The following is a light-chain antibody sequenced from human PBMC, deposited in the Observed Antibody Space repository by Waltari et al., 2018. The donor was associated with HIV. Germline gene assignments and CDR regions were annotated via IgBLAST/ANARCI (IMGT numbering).Light chain of an antibody. CDR2: DVI. Sequence: QSALTQPASVSGSPGQSITISRTGTSSAVGGYNLVSCYQQHPGKAPKLMIHDVIRRPSGFSSGFSCSKAGNTASITIAGLQADDEADYYCCSYAGSSTWVFGGGTKLTVL. CDR3: CSYAGSSTWV. J-gene: IGLJ3*02. V-gene: IGLV2-23*02. CDR1: SSAVGGYNL.